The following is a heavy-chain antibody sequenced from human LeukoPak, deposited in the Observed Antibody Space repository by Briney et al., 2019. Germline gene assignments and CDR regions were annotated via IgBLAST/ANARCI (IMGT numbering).Heavy chain of an antibody. CDR3: VRIPLAGWYPDY. V-gene: IGHV3-64D*09. CDR2: ITSNGGST. CDR1: GFTFSSYA. Sequence: GGSLRLSCSASGFTFSSYAVNWVRQAPGNGLEYVSAITSNGGSTYHADSVKGRFTISRDNSKNTLYLQMSSLRTEDTAVYYCVRIPLAGWYPDYWGQGTLVTVSS. J-gene: IGHJ4*02. D-gene: IGHD6-19*01.